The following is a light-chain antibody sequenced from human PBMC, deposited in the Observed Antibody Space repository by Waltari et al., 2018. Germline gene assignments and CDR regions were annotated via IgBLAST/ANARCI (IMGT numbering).Light chain of an antibody. V-gene: IGLV3-21*01. CDR3: QVWDANTDPGV. CDR1: NIESKS. Sequence: SYVLTQPPSVAVAPGETARVTCGGNNIESKSVHWYQQKPGQAPVLVISYDSDRPSGIPELFSGSNSGDTATLTISRVEAGDEADYYCQVWDANTDPGVFGTGTEVTVL. J-gene: IGLJ1*01. CDR2: YDS.